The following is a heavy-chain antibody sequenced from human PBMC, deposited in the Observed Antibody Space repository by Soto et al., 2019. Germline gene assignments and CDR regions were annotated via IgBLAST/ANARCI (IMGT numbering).Heavy chain of an antibody. CDR2: IGTAGDT. J-gene: IGHJ6*02. V-gene: IGHV3-13*01. D-gene: IGHD4-17*01. Sequence: SGFTFSSYDMHWVRQATGKGLEWVSAIGTAGDTYYPGSVKGRFTISRENAKNSLYLQMNSLRAEDTAVYYCARDGATTVVTRAPFYYYYGMDVWGQGTTVTVSS. CDR3: ARDGATTVVTRAPFYYYYGMDV. CDR1: GFTFSSYD.